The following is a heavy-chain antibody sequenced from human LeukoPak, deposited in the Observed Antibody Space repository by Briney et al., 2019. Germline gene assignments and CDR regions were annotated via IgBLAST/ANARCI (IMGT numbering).Heavy chain of an antibody. CDR2: INSYSGGT. V-gene: IGHV1-2*02. Sequence: ASVKVSCKASGYTFSGYYMHWVRQAPGQGLEWMGWINSYSGGTNYAQNFQGRVTMTRDRSISTAYMELSRLRSDDTAVYYCARGPDDCSGGSCYPGFDIWGQGTMVTVSS. J-gene: IGHJ3*02. CDR1: GYTFSGYY. D-gene: IGHD2-15*01. CDR3: ARGPDDCSGGSCYPGFDI.